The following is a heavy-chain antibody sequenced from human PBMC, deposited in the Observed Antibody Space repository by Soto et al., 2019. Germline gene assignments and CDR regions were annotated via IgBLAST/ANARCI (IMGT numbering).Heavy chain of an antibody. CDR3: AKAFCDAATCCPCES. D-gene: IGHD2-21*01. V-gene: IGHV3-23*04. J-gene: IGHJ4*02. CDR2: IINRGSSA. Sequence: EVHLVQSGGGLVQPGESLSLSCVASGFTFNDYAMHWVSQTPGKGLEWVAAIINRGSSAYYADSVKGRFTISRDKSTKTLSLHMHPLRVEDTAAYFCAKAFCDAATCCPCESWGQGTPVAVSP. CDR1: GFTFNDYA.